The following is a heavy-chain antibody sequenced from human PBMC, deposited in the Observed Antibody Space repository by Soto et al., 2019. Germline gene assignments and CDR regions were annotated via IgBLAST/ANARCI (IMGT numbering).Heavy chain of an antibody. Sequence: QVQLVESGGGVVQPGRSLRLSCAASGFTFSSYGMHWVRQAPGKGLEWVAVIWYDGSNKYYADSVKGRFTISRDNSKNTLYLQMNSLRAEDTAVYYCARDGAVAGNYYYYGIDVWGQGTTVTV. CDR3: ARDGAVAGNYYYYGIDV. J-gene: IGHJ6*02. CDR2: IWYDGSNK. V-gene: IGHV3-33*01. CDR1: GFTFSSYG. D-gene: IGHD6-19*01.